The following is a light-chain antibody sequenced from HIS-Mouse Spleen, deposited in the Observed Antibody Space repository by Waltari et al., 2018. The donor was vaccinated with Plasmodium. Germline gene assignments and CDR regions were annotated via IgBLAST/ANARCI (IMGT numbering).Light chain of an antibody. CDR1: QSVSSSY. CDR3: QQYGSPTWT. CDR2: GAS. J-gene: IGKJ1*01. V-gene: IGKV3-20*01. Sequence: EIVLTQSPGTLSLSPGERATLSCRASQSVSSSYLAWYQQKPGQAPRLLIYGASSRATGIPDRFSGSGSGTDFTLTISRLEPEDFAVYNCQQYGSPTWTFGQGTKVEIK.